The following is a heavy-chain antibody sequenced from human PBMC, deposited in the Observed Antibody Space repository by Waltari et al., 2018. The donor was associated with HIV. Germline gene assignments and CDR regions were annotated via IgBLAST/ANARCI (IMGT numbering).Heavy chain of an antibody. CDR2: IKSDWSST. CDR3: ARDGYGDSYDH. CDR1: GFTFSNYW. D-gene: IGHD4-17*01. V-gene: IGHV3-74*01. J-gene: IGHJ4*02. Sequence: EVQLVESGGGLVQPGGSLRLSCAASGFTFSNYWMHWVRQAPGKGLVWVSRIKSDWSSTSYADSVKGRFTISRDNAKNTLYLQMNSLRAEDTAVYYCARDGYGDSYDHWGQGTLVTVSS.